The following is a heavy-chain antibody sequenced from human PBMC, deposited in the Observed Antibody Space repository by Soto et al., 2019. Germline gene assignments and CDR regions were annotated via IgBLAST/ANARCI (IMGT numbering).Heavy chain of an antibody. CDR3: EHRVLRTVFGLVTTTAIYFDF. D-gene: IGHD3-3*01. CDR2: IYWDDDK. J-gene: IGHJ4*02. CDR1: GFSLTTSGVG. V-gene: IGHV2-5*02. Sequence: QITLKESGPTVVKPTETLTLTCTFSGFSLTTSGVGVGWVRQSPGKAPEWLALIYWDDDKRYSTSLNSRLIITKDTSKNQVVLTMANVDPADTATYYCEHRVLRTVFGLVTTTAIYFDFWGPGTPVVVSS.